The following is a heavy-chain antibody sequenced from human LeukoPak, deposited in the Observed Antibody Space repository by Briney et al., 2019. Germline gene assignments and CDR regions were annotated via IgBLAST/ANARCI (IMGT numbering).Heavy chain of an antibody. Sequence: SETLSLTCTVSGGSISSYYWSWIRQPPGKGLEWIGYIYYSGSTNYNPSLKSRVTISVDTSKNQFSLKLSSVTAADTAVYYCASGYSSSWYPTLGYYYGMDVWGQGTTVTVSS. CDR2: IYYSGST. V-gene: IGHV4-59*01. CDR3: ASGYSSSWYPTLGYYYGMDV. CDR1: GGSISSYY. J-gene: IGHJ6*02. D-gene: IGHD6-13*01.